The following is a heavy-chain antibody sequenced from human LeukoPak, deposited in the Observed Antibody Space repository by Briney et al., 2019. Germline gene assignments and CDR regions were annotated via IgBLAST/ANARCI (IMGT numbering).Heavy chain of an antibody. CDR3: ARQTGSGLFILP. Sequence: PSETLSLTCTVSGVSISSSNSYWGWIRQPPGKGLEWIGSIYYSGNTYYNASLKSQVSISIDTSKNQFSLKLTSVTAADTAVYYCARQTGSGLFILPGGQGTLVTISS. CDR2: IYYSGNT. D-gene: IGHD3/OR15-3a*01. V-gene: IGHV4-39*01. CDR1: GVSISSSNSY. J-gene: IGHJ4*02.